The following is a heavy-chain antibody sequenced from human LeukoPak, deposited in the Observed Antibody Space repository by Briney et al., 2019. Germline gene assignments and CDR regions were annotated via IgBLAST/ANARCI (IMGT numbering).Heavy chain of an antibody. V-gene: IGHV4-59*01. CDR1: GGSISGYY. CDR2: IYYSGST. D-gene: IGHD3-22*01. Sequence: SETLSLTCTVSGGSISGYYWSWIRQPPGKGLEWIGYIYYSGSTNYNPSLKSRVTISVDTSKNQFSLKLSSVTAADTAVYYCARDTYYYDSSGYHPLWYFDLWGRGTLVTVSS. CDR3: ARDTYYYDSSGYHPLWYFDL. J-gene: IGHJ2*01.